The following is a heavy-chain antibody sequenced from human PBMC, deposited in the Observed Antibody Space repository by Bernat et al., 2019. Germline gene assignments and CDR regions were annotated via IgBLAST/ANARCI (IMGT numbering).Heavy chain of an antibody. CDR1: GGSISSGDFF. D-gene: IGHD2-15*01. J-gene: IGHJ4*02. CDR2: IYHSGSA. CDR3: ARARYCSDGTCYSRIDF. Sequence: QVQLQESGPGLVKPSQTLSLTCTVSGGSISSGDFFWSWIRQHPGKGLEYIGYIYHSGSAYYNPSLKSRVTISIDTSTNQFSLNLSSVTAADTAVYYCARARYCSDGTCYSRIDFWGQGTLVTVSS. V-gene: IGHV4-31*03.